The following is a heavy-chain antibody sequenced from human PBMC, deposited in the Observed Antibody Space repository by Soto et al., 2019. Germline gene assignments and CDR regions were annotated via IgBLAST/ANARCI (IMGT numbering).Heavy chain of an antibody. CDR1: GYTFASDD. J-gene: IGHJ4*02. CDR3: ARGEFLWFGELLR. D-gene: IGHD3-10*01. CDR2: MNPNSGNT. V-gene: IGHV1-8*01. Sequence: QVQLVQSGAEVKKPGASVKVSCKASGYTFASDDINWVRQATGQGLEWMGWMNPNSGNTGYAQKFQGRVTMTRNTSISTAYMELRSLRSEDTAVYYCARGEFLWFGELLRWGQGTLVIVSS.